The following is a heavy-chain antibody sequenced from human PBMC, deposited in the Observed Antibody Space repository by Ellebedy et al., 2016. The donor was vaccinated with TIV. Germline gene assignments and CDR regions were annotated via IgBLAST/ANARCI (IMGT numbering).Heavy chain of an antibody. V-gene: IGHV4-61*01. CDR1: GGSVSSGNYY. Sequence: SETLSLTXTVSGGSVSSGNYYWTWIRQSPGKGLEWIGYIYYTGSTKYSPSLKSRVTISVDTSKNQFSLRLSSVTAADTAVYYCARHPMIDPIYFDSWGQGILVTVTS. J-gene: IGHJ4*02. CDR3: ARHPMIDPIYFDS. D-gene: IGHD2-21*01. CDR2: IYYTGST.